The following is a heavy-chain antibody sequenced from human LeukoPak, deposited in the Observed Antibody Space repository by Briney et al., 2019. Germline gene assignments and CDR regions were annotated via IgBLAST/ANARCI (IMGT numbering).Heavy chain of an antibody. CDR3: ARHCSSTSCYTSPWFDP. CDR1: GYTFTSYG. V-gene: IGHV1-18*01. CDR2: ISAYNGNT. Sequence: ASVKGSCKASGYTFTSYGISWVRQAPGQGLEWMGWISAYNGNTNYAQKLQGRVTMTTDTSTSTAYMELRSLRSDDTAVYYCARHCSSTSCYTSPWFDPWGQGTLVTVSS. J-gene: IGHJ5*02. D-gene: IGHD2-2*02.